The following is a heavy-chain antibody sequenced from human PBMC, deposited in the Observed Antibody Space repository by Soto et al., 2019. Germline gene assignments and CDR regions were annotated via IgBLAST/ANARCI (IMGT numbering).Heavy chain of an antibody. CDR3: ARDRGAGYFDY. Sequence: SETLSLTCAVSGGSISSSNWWSWVRQPPGKGLEWIGEIYHSGSTNYNPSLKGRFTISRDNSKNTLYLQMNSLRAEDTAVYYCARDRGAGYFDYWGQGTLVTVSS. V-gene: IGHV4-4*02. CDR1: GGSISSSNW. J-gene: IGHJ4*02. CDR2: IYHSGST.